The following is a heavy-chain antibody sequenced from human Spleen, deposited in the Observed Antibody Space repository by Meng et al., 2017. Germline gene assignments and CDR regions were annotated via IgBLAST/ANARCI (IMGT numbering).Heavy chain of an antibody. CDR3: AKVVSSGSNSRVLDAFDI. D-gene: IGHD3-10*01. CDR1: GVTFSDSD. CDR2: IGGRRKSYAA. J-gene: IGHJ3*02. V-gene: IGHV3-73*01. Sequence: GESLKISCVVSGVTFSDSDIHWVRQASGKGLEWVGRIGGRRKSYAATYAAPVRGRFTISRDNSKNTLYLQMNSLRAEDTAIYYCAKVVSSGSNSRVLDAFDIWGQGTMVTVSS.